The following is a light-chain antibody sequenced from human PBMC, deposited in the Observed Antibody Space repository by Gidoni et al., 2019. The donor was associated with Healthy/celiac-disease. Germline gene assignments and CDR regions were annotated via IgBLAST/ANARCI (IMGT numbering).Light chain of an antibody. CDR2: GNS. J-gene: IGLJ2*01. CDR3: QSYDSSLRV. Sequence: QSVLTQPPSVSGAPGQRVTISGTGSSSNIGAGYEVPWYQQLPGTAPKLLIYGNSNRPSGVPDRFSGSKSGTSASLAITGLQAEDEADYYCQSYDSSLRVFGGGTKLTVL. V-gene: IGLV1-40*01. CDR1: SSNIGAGYE.